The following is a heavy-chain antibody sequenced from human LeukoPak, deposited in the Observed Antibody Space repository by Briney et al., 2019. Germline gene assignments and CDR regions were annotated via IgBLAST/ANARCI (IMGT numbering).Heavy chain of an antibody. J-gene: IGHJ1*01. V-gene: IGHV4-61*01. D-gene: IGHD6-6*01. CDR3: ARGRGLAARAKYFQH. Sequence: SETLSLTCTVSGGSVSSGSYYWSWIRQPPGKGLEWIGYIYYSGSTNYNPSLKSRVTISVDTSKNQFSLKLSSVTAADTAVYYCARGRGLAARAKYFQHWGQGTLVTVSS. CDR2: IYYSGST. CDR1: GGSVSSGSYY.